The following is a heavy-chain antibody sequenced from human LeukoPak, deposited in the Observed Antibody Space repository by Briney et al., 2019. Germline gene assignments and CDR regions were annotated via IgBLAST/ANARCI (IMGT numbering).Heavy chain of an antibody. CDR1: GYTFTSYG. CDR3: ARARLVVTGFDP. Sequence: GESLKISCKASGYTFTSYGISWVRQAPGQGLEWMGWISAYNGNTNYAQKLQGRVTMTTDTSTSTAYMELRSLRSDDTAVYYCARARLVVTGFDPWGQGTLVTVSS. CDR2: ISAYNGNT. V-gene: IGHV1-18*01. J-gene: IGHJ5*02. D-gene: IGHD2-2*01.